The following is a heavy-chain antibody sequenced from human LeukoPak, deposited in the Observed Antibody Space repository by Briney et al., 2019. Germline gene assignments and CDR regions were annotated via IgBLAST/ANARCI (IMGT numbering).Heavy chain of an antibody. V-gene: IGHV1-18*01. CDR2: ISGYNGNT. D-gene: IGHD3-10*01. Sequence: ASVKVSCKASGYTFTNYGISWVRQAPGQGLEWMGWISGYNGNTKYAQKLQDRVTMTTDTSTNTAYMELRSLRSDDTAVYYCARDRFGDLLPPGPFDYWGQGTLVTVSS. CDR3: ARDRFGDLLPPGPFDY. J-gene: IGHJ4*02. CDR1: GYTFTNYG.